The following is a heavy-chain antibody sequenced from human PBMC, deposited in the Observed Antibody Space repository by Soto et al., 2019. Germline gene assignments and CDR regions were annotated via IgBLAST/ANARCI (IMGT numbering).Heavy chain of an antibody. CDR3: ARVTTNYYYGMDV. Sequence: SETLSLTCTVSGGFISSYYWSWIRQPPGKGLEWIGYIYYSGSTNYNPSLKSRVTISVDTSKNQFSLKLSSVTAADTAVYYCARVTTNYYYGMDVWGQGTTVTVSS. J-gene: IGHJ6*02. D-gene: IGHD4-17*01. CDR2: IYYSGST. CDR1: GGFISSYY. V-gene: IGHV4-59*01.